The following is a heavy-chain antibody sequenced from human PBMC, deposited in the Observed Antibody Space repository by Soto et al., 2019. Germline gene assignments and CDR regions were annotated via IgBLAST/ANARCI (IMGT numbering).Heavy chain of an antibody. CDR2: ISARGGSS. J-gene: IGHJ4*02. V-gene: IGHV3-23*01. CDR3: TRPYESGDY. D-gene: IGHD3-3*01. Sequence: DVHLLESGGGLVQPGGSLRLSCAASGFSFSSYAMVWVRQAPGKGLEWVAVISARGGSSYFADSVKGRFTLSRDNSKNVLSLEMNSLRAEDTAMYYCTRPYESGDYWGQGTLVTVSS. CDR1: GFSFSSYA.